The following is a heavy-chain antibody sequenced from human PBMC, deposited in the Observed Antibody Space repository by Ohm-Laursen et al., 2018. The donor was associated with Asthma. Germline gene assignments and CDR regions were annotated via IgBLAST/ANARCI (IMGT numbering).Heavy chain of an antibody. Sequence: SLRLSCAASGFTFSSYAMHWVRQAPGKGLEWVAVISYDGSNKYYADSVKGRFTISRDNSKNTLYLQMNSLRAEDTAVYYCARGQYYYDSSGYFNWFDPLGQGTLVTVSS. J-gene: IGHJ5*02. CDR3: ARGQYYYDSSGYFNWFDP. CDR2: ISYDGSNK. V-gene: IGHV3-30-3*01. D-gene: IGHD3-22*01. CDR1: GFTFSSYA.